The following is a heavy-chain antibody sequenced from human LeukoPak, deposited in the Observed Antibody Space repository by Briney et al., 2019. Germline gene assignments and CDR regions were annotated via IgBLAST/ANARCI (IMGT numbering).Heavy chain of an antibody. V-gene: IGHV4-59*08. CDR3: ARFGYSYGYS. CDR2: IYYSGST. CDR1: GGSISSYY. Sequence: SETLSLTCTVSGGSISSYYWSWIWQPPGKGLEWIGYIYYSGSTNYNPSLKSRVTISVDTSKNQFSLKLSSVTAADTAVYYCARFGYSYGYSWGQGTLVTVSS. D-gene: IGHD5-18*01. J-gene: IGHJ5*02.